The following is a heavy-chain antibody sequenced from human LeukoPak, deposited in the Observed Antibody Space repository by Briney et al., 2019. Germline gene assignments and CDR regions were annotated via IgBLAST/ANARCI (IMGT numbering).Heavy chain of an antibody. V-gene: IGHV4-34*01. J-gene: IGHJ6*02. CDR1: GGSVSSYY. CDR3: ARGDYYRMDV. D-gene: IGHD3-16*01. CDR2: THHSGST. Sequence: SETLSLTCTVSGGSVSSYYWSWVRQPPGKELEWVGETHHSGSTNYNPSLKGRVTILIDKSKSQFSLMLSSVTAADTAVYYCARGDYYRMDVWGQGTTVTVSS.